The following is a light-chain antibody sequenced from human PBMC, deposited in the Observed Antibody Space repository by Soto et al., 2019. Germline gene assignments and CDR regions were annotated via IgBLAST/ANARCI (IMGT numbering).Light chain of an antibody. CDR1: QSISIW. V-gene: IGKV1-5*03. Sequence: DIHMTQSPSTLSASVGDRVTITCRASQSISIWLAWYQQKPGKAPNLLIYKTSSLENGVPSRFSGSASGPEFTLIISSAQPDDSAIYSGQHRHDYSWTFGQGPKVEVK. J-gene: IGKJ1*01. CDR3: QHRHDYSWT. CDR2: KTS.